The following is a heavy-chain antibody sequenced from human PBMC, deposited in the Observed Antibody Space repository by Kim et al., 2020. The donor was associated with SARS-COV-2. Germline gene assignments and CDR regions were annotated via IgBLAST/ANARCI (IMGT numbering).Heavy chain of an antibody. D-gene: IGHD2-21*01. Sequence: TTYNPSLKSRVSISVDRSKNQFSLKLNYVTAADTAVYYCARDDGDNSGLTYWGQGILVTVSS. CDR3: ARDDGDNSGLTY. CDR2: T. V-gene: IGHV4-34*01. J-gene: IGHJ4*02.